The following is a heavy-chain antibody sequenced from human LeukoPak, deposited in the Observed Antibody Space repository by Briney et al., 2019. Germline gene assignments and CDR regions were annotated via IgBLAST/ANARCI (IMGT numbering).Heavy chain of an antibody. J-gene: IGHJ4*02. Sequence: GGSLRLSCTVSGFTLSSDSMSWVRHAPGEGMEWVSFIYSGGSTHYSDPVKGRFTISRDNSKNTLYLQMNSLKASDTAMYYCARRNSGSYNFDYWGQGTLVTVSS. V-gene: IGHV3-53*01. D-gene: IGHD1-26*01. CDR2: IYSGGST. CDR3: ARRNSGSYNFDY. CDR1: GFTLSSDS.